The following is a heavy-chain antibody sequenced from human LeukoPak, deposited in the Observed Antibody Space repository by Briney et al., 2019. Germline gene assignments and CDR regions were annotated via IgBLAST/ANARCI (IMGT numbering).Heavy chain of an antibody. CDR1: GYTFTSYG. J-gene: IGHJ5*02. V-gene: IGHV1-18*01. CDR3: ARPTNSGSHNWFDP. Sequence: GASVKVSCNASGYTFTSYGISWVRQAPGQGLEWMGWISAYNGNTNYAQKLQGRVTMTTDTSTSTAYMELRSLRSDDTAVYYCARPTNSGSHNWFDPWGQGTLVTVSS. D-gene: IGHD1-26*01. CDR2: ISAYNGNT.